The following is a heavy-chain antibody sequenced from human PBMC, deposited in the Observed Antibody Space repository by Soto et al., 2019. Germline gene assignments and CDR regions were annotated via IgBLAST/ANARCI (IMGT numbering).Heavy chain of an antibody. V-gene: IGHV3-48*03. Sequence: PGGSLRLSCAASVFTFSSYEMNWVRQSPGKGLEWVSYISSSGSSIFYADSVNGRFTISRYNAKNSLYLQMNSLRAEDTAVYYGAREVATIWSLASSAGGFESGGQGTMVTLSS. CDR2: ISSSGSSI. CDR3: AREVATIWSLASSAGGFES. J-gene: IGHJ5*01. D-gene: IGHD5-12*01. CDR1: VFTFSSYE.